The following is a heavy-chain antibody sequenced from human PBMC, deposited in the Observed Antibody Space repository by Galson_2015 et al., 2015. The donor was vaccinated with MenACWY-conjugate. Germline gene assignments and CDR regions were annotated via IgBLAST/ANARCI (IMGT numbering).Heavy chain of an antibody. D-gene: IGHD3-22*01. V-gene: IGHV1-3*01. CDR2: IIAGNGNT. J-gene: IGHJ5*02. Sequence: SVKVSCKASGDTFSRYAIHWVRQAPGQGLEWMGWIIAGNGNTKYSQKFQARVTLTRDTTESTVYMELSSLRSEDTAVYYCARNYFESNGYYDHWGQGTLVTVSP. CDR1: GDTFSRYA. CDR3: ARNYFESNGYYDH.